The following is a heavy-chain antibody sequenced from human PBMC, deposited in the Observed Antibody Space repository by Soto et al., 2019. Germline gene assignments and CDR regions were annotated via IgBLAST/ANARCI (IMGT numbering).Heavy chain of an antibody. CDR3: ARFRRYDILTGPMGDY. V-gene: IGHV3-11*01. J-gene: IGHJ4*02. CDR2: ISSSGSTI. D-gene: IGHD3-9*01. Sequence: GGSPRLSCAASGFTFSDYYMSWIRQAPGKGLEWVSYISSSGSTIYYADSVKGRFTISRDNAKNSLYLQMNSLRAEDTAVYYCARFRRYDILTGPMGDYWGQGXLVTVYS. CDR1: GFTFSDYY.